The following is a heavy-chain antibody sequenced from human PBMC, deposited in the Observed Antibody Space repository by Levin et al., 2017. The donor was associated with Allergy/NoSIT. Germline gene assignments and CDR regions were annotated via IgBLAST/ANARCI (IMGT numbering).Heavy chain of an antibody. Sequence: SETLSLTCAVYGGSFSGYYWSWIRQPPGKGLEWIGEINHSGSTNYNPSLKSRVTISVDTSKNQFSLKLSSVTAADTAVYYCARIFSWQLVRGTGRFDLWGRGTLVTVSS. CDR2: INHSGST. CDR3: ARIFSWQLVRGTGRFDL. J-gene: IGHJ2*01. CDR1: GGSFSGYY. D-gene: IGHD6-13*01. V-gene: IGHV4-34*01.